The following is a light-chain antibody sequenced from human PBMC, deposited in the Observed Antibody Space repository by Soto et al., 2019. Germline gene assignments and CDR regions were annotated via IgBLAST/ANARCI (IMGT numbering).Light chain of an antibody. Sequence: EIVLTQSPGTLSLSPGERATLSCRASQSVRDSHLAWYQRKPGQAPSLLIYETSSRATGIPDRFRGSGSGTEFALTMTRVEPEDVAMYFCQQYGSSPGTFGQGTKVEI. V-gene: IGKV3-20*01. J-gene: IGKJ1*01. CDR2: ETS. CDR1: QSVRDSH. CDR3: QQYGSSPGT.